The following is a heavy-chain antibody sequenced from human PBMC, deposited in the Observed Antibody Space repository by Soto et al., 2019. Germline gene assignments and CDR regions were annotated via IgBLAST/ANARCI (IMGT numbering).Heavy chain of an antibody. V-gene: IGHV3-30*18. CDR2: ISYDGSNK. Sequence: LRLSCAASGFTFSSYGMHWVRQAPGKGLEWVAVISYDGSNKYYADSVKGRFTISRDNSKNTLYLQMNSLRAEDTAVYYCAKDQIGSSFYYYGMDVWGQGTTVTVSS. CDR3: AKDQIGSSFYYYGMDV. J-gene: IGHJ6*02. CDR1: GFTFSSYG. D-gene: IGHD6-6*01.